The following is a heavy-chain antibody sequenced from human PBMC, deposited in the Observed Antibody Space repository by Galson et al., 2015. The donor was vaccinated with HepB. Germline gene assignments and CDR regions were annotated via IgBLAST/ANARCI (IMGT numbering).Heavy chain of an antibody. V-gene: IGHV1-24*01. J-gene: IGHJ5*02. Sequence: SVKVSCKVSGYTLTDLSMHWVRQAPGKGLEWMGGFDPEDGETIYAQKFQGRVTMAEDTSTDTAYMELSSLRSEDTAVYYCATRPIWSSGWFDPWGQGTLVTVSS. CDR3: ATRPIWSSGWFDP. D-gene: IGHD2-21*01. CDR1: GYTLTDLS. CDR2: FDPEDGET.